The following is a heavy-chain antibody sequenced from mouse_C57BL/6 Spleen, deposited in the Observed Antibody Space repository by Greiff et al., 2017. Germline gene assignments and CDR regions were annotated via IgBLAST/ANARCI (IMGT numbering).Heavy chain of an antibody. V-gene: IGHV1-80*01. CDR1: GYAFSSSW. CDR2: IYPGDGDT. J-gene: IGHJ4*01. D-gene: IGHD1-1*01. CDR3: ARYYGSSSYSVYY. Sequence: VQLQESGAELVKPGASVKISCKASGYAFSSSWMHWVKQRPGKGLEWIGQIYPGDGDTNYNGKFKGKATLTADKSSSTAYMQLSSLTSEDSAVYFCARYYGSSSYSVYYWGQGTSVTVSS.